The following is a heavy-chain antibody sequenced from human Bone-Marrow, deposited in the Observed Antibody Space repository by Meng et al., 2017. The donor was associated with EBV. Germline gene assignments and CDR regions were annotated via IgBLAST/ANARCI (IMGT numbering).Heavy chain of an antibody. CDR2: INNDGSDM. CDR3: SRGGFDHAFDI. J-gene: IGHJ3*02. Sequence: QLGVSGGDLVQRGGSLRLSCAASAFTFITYCMPWVRQASGKGLVWVSRINNDGSDMIFADSVGGRFTVSRDNAKNTLYLQMNSLSAEDTAVYYCSRGGFDHAFDIWGPGTMVTVSS. CDR1: AFTFITYC. V-gene: IGHV3-74*01.